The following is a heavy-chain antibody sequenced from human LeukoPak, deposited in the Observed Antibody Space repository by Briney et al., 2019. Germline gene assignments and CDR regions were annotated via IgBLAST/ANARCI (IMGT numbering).Heavy chain of an antibody. CDR1: GGSISSSTYY. J-gene: IGHJ5*02. D-gene: IGHD4-4*01. CDR3: ARKSLTTEGNWFDR. V-gene: IGHV4-39*01. Sequence: SETLSLTCTVSGGSISSSTYYWGWIRQPPGKGLEWIGNIFYSGNSHYNPSLESRVTISVYTSKNQFSLKLSSVTAADTAVYYCARKSLTTEGNWFDRWGQGTLVTVSS. CDR2: IFYSGNS.